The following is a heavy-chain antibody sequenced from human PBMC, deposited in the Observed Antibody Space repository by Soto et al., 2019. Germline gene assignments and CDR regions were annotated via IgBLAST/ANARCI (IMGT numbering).Heavy chain of an antibody. Sequence: QITLKESGPTLVEPTQTLTLTCTFSGFSLTTGELGVGWIRQPPGKVLEGLSLIYWDGDEHYTPSLKSRLTITKDNSNNQVALTMTNMDPVDTATYFCAHLLGGCRRTTCSPLRFDYWGQGTLVTVSS. D-gene: IGHD2-2*01. J-gene: IGHJ4*02. CDR3: AHLLGGCRRTTCSPLRFDY. CDR2: IYWDGDE. V-gene: IGHV2-5*02. CDR1: GFSLTTGELG.